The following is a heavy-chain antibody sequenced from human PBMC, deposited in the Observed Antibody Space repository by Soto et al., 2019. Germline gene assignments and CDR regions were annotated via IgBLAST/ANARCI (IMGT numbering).Heavy chain of an antibody. CDR2: ITVRVDGT. CDR3: VKSRAGDFDY. Sequence: EVQLLESGGDLVQPGGSLRLSCAASGFAFSSSVLGWFRQAPGKGLEWVSNITVRVDGTFYADSMKGRFRISRDNSENTRSLQMNSLRPDDTATYYCVKSRAGDFDYWGQGTLVTVSS. D-gene: IGHD6-19*01. V-gene: IGHV3-23*01. J-gene: IGHJ4*02. CDR1: GFAFSSSV.